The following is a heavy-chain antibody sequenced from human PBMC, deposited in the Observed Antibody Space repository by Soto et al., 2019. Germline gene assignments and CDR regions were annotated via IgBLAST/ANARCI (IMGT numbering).Heavy chain of an antibody. Sequence: ESGGGVVQPGRSLRLSCAASGFNFRGSGMHWVRQAQGKGLEWVAITRHDGSNTYYADSVRGRFTISRDNSKNTLYLQMNSLSVEDTAVYYCARDGVGATTYFGYLDYWGQGTLITVSP. J-gene: IGHJ4*02. V-gene: IGHV3-33*01. CDR3: ARDGVGATTYFGYLDY. D-gene: IGHD1-26*01. CDR1: GFNFRGSG. CDR2: TRHDGSNT.